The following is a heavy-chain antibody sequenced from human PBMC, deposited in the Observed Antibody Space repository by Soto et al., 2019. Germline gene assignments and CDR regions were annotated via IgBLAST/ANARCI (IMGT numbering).Heavy chain of an antibody. CDR3: ATGGHCTSCGFYSGYHAFDD. Sequence: SVKASCKASGYTFTSYGFTWVRQAPGQGLEWMGWISAYNGNTNYAQKLQGRVTMTTDTSTSTAYMELRSLRSDDTAVYYCATGGHCTSCGFYSGYHAFDDSGQATKV. CDR1: GYTFTSYG. D-gene: IGHD2-8*01. V-gene: IGHV1-18*04. J-gene: IGHJ3*01. CDR2: ISAYNGNT.